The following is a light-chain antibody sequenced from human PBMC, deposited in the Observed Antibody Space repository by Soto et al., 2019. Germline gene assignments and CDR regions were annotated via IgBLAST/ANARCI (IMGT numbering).Light chain of an antibody. J-gene: IGLJ1*01. CDR1: SRDIGSFNY. CDR3: SSYTTTSTQV. CDR2: GVS. Sequence: QSALTPPASVSGSPGQSITISCTGTSRDIGSFNYVSWYQHHPGTAPKLIIYGVSNRPSGVSNRFSGSKSGNTASLTISGLQAEDEADYYCSSYTTTSTQVFGTGTKVTVL. V-gene: IGLV2-14*03.